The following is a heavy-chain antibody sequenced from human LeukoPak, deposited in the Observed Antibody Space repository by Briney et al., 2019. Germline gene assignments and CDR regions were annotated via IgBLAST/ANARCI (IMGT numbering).Heavy chain of an antibody. D-gene: IGHD6-19*01. J-gene: IGHJ4*02. V-gene: IGHV4-4*02. CDR2: IYHSGST. CDR3: ARANSFDYSSGWYGR. CDR1: GGSISSSNW. Sequence: SETLSLTCAVSGGSISSSNWWSWVRQPPGKGLEWIGEIYHSGSTNYNPSLKSRVTISVDKSKNQFSLKLSSVTAADTAVYYCARANSFDYSSGWYGRWGQGTLVTVSS.